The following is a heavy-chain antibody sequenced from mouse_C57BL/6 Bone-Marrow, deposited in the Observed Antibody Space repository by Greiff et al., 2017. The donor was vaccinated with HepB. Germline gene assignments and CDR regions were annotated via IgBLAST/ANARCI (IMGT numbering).Heavy chain of an antibody. CDR2: INPNNGGT. Sequence: VQLQQSGPELVKPGASVKISCKASGYTFTDYYMNWVKQSHGKSLEWIGDINPNNGGTSYNQKFKGKATLTVDKSSSTAYMQLSSLTSEDSAVYDCARFPYYYGSSYDYYAMDYWGQGTSVTVSS. CDR1: GYTFTDYY. D-gene: IGHD1-1*01. J-gene: IGHJ4*01. V-gene: IGHV1-26*01. CDR3: ARFPYYYGSSYDYYAMDY.